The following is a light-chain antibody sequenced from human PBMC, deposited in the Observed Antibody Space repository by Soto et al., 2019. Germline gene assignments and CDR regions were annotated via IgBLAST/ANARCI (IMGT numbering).Light chain of an antibody. CDR2: DAS. Sequence: GDRVTITCRASQSISSWLAWYQQKPGKAPKLLIYDASNLESGVPSTFSGSGSGTEFTLTISSLQPDDFATYYCQHYNSYSEAFGQGTKVDIK. V-gene: IGKV1-5*01. CDR1: QSISSW. J-gene: IGKJ1*01. CDR3: QHYNSYSEA.